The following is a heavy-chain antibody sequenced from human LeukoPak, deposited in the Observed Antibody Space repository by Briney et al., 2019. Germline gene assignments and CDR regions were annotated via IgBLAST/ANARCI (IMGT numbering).Heavy chain of an antibody. CDR2: TYYRSKWYN. CDR3: ARSGDIVATIRRKPRPNAFDI. Sequence: SQTLSLTCAISGDSVSSNSAAWNWIRQSPSRGLEWLGRTYYRSKWYNDYAVSVKSRITINPDTSKNQFSLQLNSVTPEDTAVYYCARSGDIVATIRRKPRPNAFDIWGQGTMVTVSS. J-gene: IGHJ3*02. CDR1: GDSVSSNSAA. V-gene: IGHV6-1*01. D-gene: IGHD5-12*01.